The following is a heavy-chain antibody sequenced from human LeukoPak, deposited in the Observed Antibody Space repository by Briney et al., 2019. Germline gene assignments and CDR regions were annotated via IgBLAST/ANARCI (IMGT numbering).Heavy chain of an antibody. CDR3: AKDSGSSSWYYFDY. CDR2: INWNGGST. D-gene: IGHD6-13*01. CDR1: GFTFDDYG. V-gene: IGHV3-20*04. J-gene: IGHJ4*02. Sequence: GGSLRLSCAASGFTFDDYGMNWVRQAPGKGLEWVSGINWNGGSTGYADSVKGRFTISRDNAKNSLYLQMNSLRAEDTAVYYFAKDSGSSSWYYFDYWGQGTLVTVSS.